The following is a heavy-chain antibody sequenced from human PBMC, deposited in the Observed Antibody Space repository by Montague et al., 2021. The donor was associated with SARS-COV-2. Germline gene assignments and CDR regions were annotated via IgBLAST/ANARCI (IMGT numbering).Heavy chain of an antibody. D-gene: IGHD3-22*01. CDR2: IYHRGTT. CDR1: GGSLSGYF. CDR3: ARGRQQCNMIVGVMTGGEYCFDY. J-gene: IGHJ4*02. Sequence: SETLSLTCAVYGGSLSGYFWNWIRQPPGKGLEWIGEIYHRGTTNYNPSLKSRVTISVDTSKNQFSLYLGSVTAADTAVYYCARGRQQCNMIVGVMTGGEYCFDYWGQGTLVTVSS. V-gene: IGHV4-34*01.